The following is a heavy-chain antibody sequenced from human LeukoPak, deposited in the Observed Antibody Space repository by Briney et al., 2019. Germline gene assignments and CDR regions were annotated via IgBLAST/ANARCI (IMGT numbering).Heavy chain of an antibody. V-gene: IGHV3-7*01. Sequence: GGCLRLSCAASGFTFSSYWMSWVRQAPGKWLEWVANTKQDGSEKYYVDSVKGRFTISRDNAKNSLYLQMNSLRAEDTAVYYCAARPSSYSRSIYFQHWGQGTLVTVSS. CDR1: GFTFSSYW. D-gene: IGHD2-15*01. CDR2: TKQDGSEK. J-gene: IGHJ1*01. CDR3: AARPSSYSRSIYFQH.